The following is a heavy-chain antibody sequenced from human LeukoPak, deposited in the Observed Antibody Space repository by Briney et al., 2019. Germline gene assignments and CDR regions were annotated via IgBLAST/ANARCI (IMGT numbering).Heavy chain of an antibody. D-gene: IGHD6-19*01. CDR2: IYYSGST. CDR3: ARTAGMQGFDY. J-gene: IGHJ4*02. V-gene: IGHV4-30-4*01. CDR1: GGSISSGDYY. Sequence: PSETLSLTCTVSGGSISSGDYYWSWIRQPPGKGLEWIGYIYYSGSTYYNPSLKSRVTISVDTSKNQFSLKLSSVTAADTAVYYCARTAGMQGFDYWGQGTLVTVSS.